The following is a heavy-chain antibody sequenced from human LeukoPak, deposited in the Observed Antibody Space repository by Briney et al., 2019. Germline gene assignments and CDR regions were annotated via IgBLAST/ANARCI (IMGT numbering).Heavy chain of an antibody. CDR1: GGTFSSYA. Sequence: GASVNVSCKASGGTFSSYAISWVRQAPGQGLEWMGGIIPIFGTANYAQKFQGRVTITADESTSTAYMELSSLRSEDTAVYYCARGDYYDSSGYYRHKDYYYYYYGMDVWGQGTTVTVSS. J-gene: IGHJ6*02. V-gene: IGHV1-69*13. CDR2: IIPIFGTA. D-gene: IGHD3-22*01. CDR3: ARGDYYDSSGYYRHKDYYYYYYGMDV.